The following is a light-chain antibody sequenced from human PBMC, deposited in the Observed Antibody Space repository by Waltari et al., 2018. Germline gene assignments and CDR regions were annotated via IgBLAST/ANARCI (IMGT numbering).Light chain of an antibody. V-gene: IGKV4-1*01. CDR3: QQYYTTPLT. Sequence: DIVMTQSPDSLAVSLGERATINCKSSQSVLYNSNHKNYLAWYQQKPGQSPKLLIYWASTRESGVPDRFSGSGSGTDFTLTISSLQAEDVAVYYCQQYYTTPLTFGGGTTVEIK. CDR2: WAS. CDR1: QSVLYNSNHKNY. J-gene: IGKJ4*01.